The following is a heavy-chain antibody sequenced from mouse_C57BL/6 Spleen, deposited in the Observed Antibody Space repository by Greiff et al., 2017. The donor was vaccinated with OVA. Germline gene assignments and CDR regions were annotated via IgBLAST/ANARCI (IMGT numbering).Heavy chain of an antibody. D-gene: IGHD2-5*01. CDR2: IDPSDSET. CDR3: ARSVYSNYEELAY. V-gene: IGHV1-52*01. J-gene: IGHJ3*01. CDR1: GYTFTSYW. Sequence: VQLQQSGAELVRPGSSVKLSCKASGYTFTSYWMHWVKQRPIQGLEWIGNIDPSDSETHYNQKFKDKATLTVDKSSSTAYMQLSSLTSEDSAVYYCARSVYSNYEELAYWGQGTLVTVSA.